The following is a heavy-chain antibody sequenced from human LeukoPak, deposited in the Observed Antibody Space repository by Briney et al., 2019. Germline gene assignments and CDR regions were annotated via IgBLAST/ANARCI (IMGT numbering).Heavy chain of an antibody. CDR2: INRDGGQR. J-gene: IGHJ3*02. CDR3: ARDISPDDYFDSHKCYYDAFDI. V-gene: IGHV3-7*04. D-gene: IGHD3-22*01. Sequence: GGSLRLSCAASGFTLSGYWMTWVRQGPGKGLEWVANINRDGGQRSYVDSVKGRFAISRDNAKNSLYLQMSSLKTEDTAVYYCARDISPDDYFDSHKCYYDAFDIWGQGTVVTVSS. CDR1: GFTLSGYW.